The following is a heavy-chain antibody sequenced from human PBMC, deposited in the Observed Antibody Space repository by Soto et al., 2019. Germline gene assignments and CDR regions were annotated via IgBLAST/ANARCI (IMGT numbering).Heavy chain of an antibody. CDR3: ARHVGPMITGYFDY. D-gene: IGHD3-16*01. CDR1: GGSISSYY. J-gene: IGHJ4*02. V-gene: IGHV4-59*08. CDR2: IYYSGST. Sequence: SETLSLTCTVSGGSISSYYWSWIRQPPGKGLEWIGYIYYSGSTNYNPSLKSRVTISVDTSKNQFSLKLSSVTAADTAVYYCARHVGPMITGYFDYWGQGTLVTVSS.